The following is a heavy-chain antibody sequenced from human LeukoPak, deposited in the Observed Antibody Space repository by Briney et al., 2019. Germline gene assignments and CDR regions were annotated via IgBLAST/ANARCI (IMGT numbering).Heavy chain of an antibody. Sequence: GGSLRLSCAASGFTFSSYAMSWVRQAPGKGLEWVSIISGSGGSTYYADSVKGRFTISRDNSKNTLVLQMNSLRAEDTAVYYCAKSVESAVTTNPYFDYWGQGTLVTISS. CDR2: ISGSGGST. CDR1: GFTFSSYA. J-gene: IGHJ4*02. D-gene: IGHD4-17*01. CDR3: AKSVESAVTTNPYFDY. V-gene: IGHV3-23*01.